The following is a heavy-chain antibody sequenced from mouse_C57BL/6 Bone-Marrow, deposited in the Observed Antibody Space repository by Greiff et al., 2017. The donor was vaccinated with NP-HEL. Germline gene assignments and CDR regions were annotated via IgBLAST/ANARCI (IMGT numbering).Heavy chain of an antibody. CDR3: ATVVAGRGFAY. J-gene: IGHJ3*01. CDR2: INPGSGGT. D-gene: IGHD1-1*01. V-gene: IGHV1-54*01. Sequence: QVQLQQSGAELVRPGTSVKVSCKASGYAFTNYLIEWVKQRPGQGLEWIGVINPGSGGTNYNEKFKGKATLTADKSSSTAYMQLSSLTSEDSAVYFCATVVAGRGFAYWGQGTLVTVSA. CDR1: GYAFTNYL.